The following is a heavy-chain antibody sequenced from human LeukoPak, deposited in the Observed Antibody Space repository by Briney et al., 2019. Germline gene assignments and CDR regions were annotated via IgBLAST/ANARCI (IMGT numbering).Heavy chain of an antibody. J-gene: IGHJ1*01. CDR2: IYYSGST. Sequence: SETLSLTCTVSGGSVSSSSYYWGWIRQPPGKGLEWIGSIYYSGSTYYNPSLKSRVTISVGTSKNQFSLKLSSVTAADTAVYYCASQVGPTYYDSSGGYFQHWGQGTLVTVSS. D-gene: IGHD3-22*01. CDR1: GGSVSSSSYY. CDR3: ASQVGPTYYDSSGGYFQH. V-gene: IGHV4-39*01.